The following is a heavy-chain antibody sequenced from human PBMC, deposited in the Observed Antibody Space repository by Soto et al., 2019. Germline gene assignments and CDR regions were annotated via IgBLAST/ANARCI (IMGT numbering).Heavy chain of an antibody. CDR1: GFSLSTSGVG. CDR2: IYWDDDK. CDR3: ARTWIQLWFSWFDP. V-gene: IGHV2-5*02. Sequence: QITLKESGPTLVKPTQTLTLTCTFSGFSLSTSGVGVGWIRQPPGKALEWLALIYWDDDKRYSPSLKSRLTITKDTSKNQVVLTMTNMDPVDTATYYGARTWIQLWFSWFDPWGQGTLVTVSS. J-gene: IGHJ5*02. D-gene: IGHD5-18*01.